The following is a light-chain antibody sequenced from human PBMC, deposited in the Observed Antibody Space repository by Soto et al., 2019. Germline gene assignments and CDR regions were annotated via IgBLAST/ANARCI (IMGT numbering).Light chain of an antibody. J-gene: IGKJ1*01. V-gene: IGKV3-20*01. CDR1: QSVSSSY. CDR2: GAS. CDR3: QQYGSSPS. Sequence: EVGLSQSPGTLSLSPGERATLSCRASQSVSSSYLAWYQQKPGQAPRLLIYGASSRATGIPDRFSGSGSGTDFTLTISRLEPEDFAVYYCQQYGSSPSFGQGTKVDI.